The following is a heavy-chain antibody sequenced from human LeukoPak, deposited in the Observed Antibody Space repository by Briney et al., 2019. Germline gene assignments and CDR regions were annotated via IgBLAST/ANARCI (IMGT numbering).Heavy chain of an antibody. D-gene: IGHD6-13*01. CDR2: ISGSGGST. V-gene: IGHV3-23*01. Sequence: PGGSLRFSCAASGFTVSSNYMSWVRQAPGKGLEWVSAISGSGGSTYYADSVKGRFTISRDNSKNTLYLQMNSLRAEDTAVYYCAKAREQQLAPYPFDYWGQGTLVTVSS. J-gene: IGHJ4*02. CDR3: AKAREQQLAPYPFDY. CDR1: GFTVSSNY.